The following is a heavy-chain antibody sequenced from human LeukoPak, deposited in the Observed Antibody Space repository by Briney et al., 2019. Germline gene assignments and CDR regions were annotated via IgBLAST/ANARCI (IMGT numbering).Heavy chain of an antibody. J-gene: IGHJ4*02. CDR1: IFTFNNYW. Sequence: PGGSLRLSCVASIFTFNNYWMTWVRQAPGEGVEWVASIKQDGSEKYYMDSVKGRFIISRDNAKDSLYLQMNILRIEDTAVYYCARDGGYCSGGTCYSTYWGQGTLVTVSS. V-gene: IGHV3-7*03. CDR2: IKQDGSEK. D-gene: IGHD2-15*01. CDR3: ARDGGYCSGGTCYSTY.